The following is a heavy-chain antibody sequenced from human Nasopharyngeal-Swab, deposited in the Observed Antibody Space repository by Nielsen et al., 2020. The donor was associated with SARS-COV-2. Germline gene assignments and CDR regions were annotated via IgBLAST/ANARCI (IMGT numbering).Heavy chain of an antibody. J-gene: IGHJ4*02. CDR1: GGSISSSNW. D-gene: IGHD3-16*02. CDR3: ARGPYYDYVWGSYRNPEFDY. V-gene: IGHV4-4*02. CDR2: IYHSGST. Sequence: SETLSLTCAVSGGSISSSNWWSWVRQPPGKGLEWIGEIYHSGSTNYNPSLKSRVTISVDTSKNQFSLKLSSVTAADTAVYYCARGPYYDYVWGSYRNPEFDYWGQGTLVTVSS.